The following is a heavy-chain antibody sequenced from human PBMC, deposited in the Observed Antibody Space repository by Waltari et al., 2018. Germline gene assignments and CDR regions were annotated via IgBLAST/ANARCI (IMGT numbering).Heavy chain of an antibody. CDR3: ARARRDITWFDY. D-gene: IGHD3-10*01. CDR1: GVSINSSFYY. V-gene: IGHV4-39*02. CDR2: IDYTGTT. Sequence: QLQLQESGPGLVKPSETLSLTSTVSGVSINSSFYYWSWTRQSPGKGLEWIGSIDYTGTTYYNPSLRSRVTISADTSKNHFSLRLNSVTAADTAVYYCARARRDITWFDYWGQGTLVTVSS. J-gene: IGHJ4*02.